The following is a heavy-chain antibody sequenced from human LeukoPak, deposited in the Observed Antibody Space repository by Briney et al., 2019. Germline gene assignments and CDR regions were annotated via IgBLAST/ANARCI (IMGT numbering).Heavy chain of an antibody. Sequence: PGGSLRLSCAASGFTFSTYAMNWVRQAPGKGLEWVSSISKSSDYIKYADSVRGRFTISRDNAKNSLYLQMNSLRAEDTAVYYCARDSDTAMVTALDYWGQGTLVTVSS. CDR3: ARDSDTAMVTALDY. V-gene: IGHV3-21*04. CDR2: ISKSSDYI. CDR1: GFTFSTYA. J-gene: IGHJ4*02. D-gene: IGHD5-18*01.